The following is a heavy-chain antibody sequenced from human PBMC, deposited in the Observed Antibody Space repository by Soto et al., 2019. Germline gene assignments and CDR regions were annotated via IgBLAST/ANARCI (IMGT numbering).Heavy chain of an antibody. CDR2: INAGNGDT. CDR3: ARDSGYAEH. Sequence: QVQLVQSGAEVKRPGASVKVSCKTSGYTFTHIHWVRQAPGQRLEWMGWINAGNGDTKYSQNFQGRVTITRDTSANTAYLELSSLRSEDTAVYYCARDSGYAEHWGQGTLVALSS. CDR1: GYTFTH. D-gene: IGHD5-12*01. V-gene: IGHV1-3*01. J-gene: IGHJ1*01.